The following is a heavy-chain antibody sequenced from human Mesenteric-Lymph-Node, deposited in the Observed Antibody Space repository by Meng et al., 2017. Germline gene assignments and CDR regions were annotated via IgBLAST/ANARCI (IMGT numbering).Heavy chain of an antibody. CDR3: ARVGWRQWSFDL. Sequence: QVQLQESGPGLVKPSPTLSLTCTVSGGSIRSGDYYWSCIRQPPGKGLELIGHIYYSGSTSYNPSLKSRVTISVDTSNNQFSLKLSSVTAADTAVYYCARVGWRQWSFDLWGRGTLVTVSS. CDR1: GGSIRSGDYY. CDR2: IYYSGST. J-gene: IGHJ2*01. V-gene: IGHV4-30-4*01. D-gene: IGHD5-18*01.